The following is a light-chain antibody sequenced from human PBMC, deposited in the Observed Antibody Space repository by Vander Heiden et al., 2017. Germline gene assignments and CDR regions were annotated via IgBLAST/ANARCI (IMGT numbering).Light chain of an antibody. CDR3: QQYDNLPLT. CDR2: DAS. J-gene: IGKJ4*01. CDR1: QDINNY. Sequence: IQMTQSPSSLSAPVGDRVTITCQASQDINNYLNWYQQKPGKAPKLLIYDASNLETGVPSRFSGSGSGTDFTFTISSLQPEDVATYYCQQYDNLPLTFGGGTKVEIK. V-gene: IGKV1-33*01.